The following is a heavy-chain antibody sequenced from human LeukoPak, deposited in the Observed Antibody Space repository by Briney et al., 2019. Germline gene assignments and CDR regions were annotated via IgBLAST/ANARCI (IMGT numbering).Heavy chain of an antibody. V-gene: IGHV1-69*13. D-gene: IGHD6-6*01. Sequence: ASVKVSCKASGYTFTSYGISWVRQAPGQGLEWMGGIIPIFGTANYAQKFQGRVTITADESTSTAYMELGSLRSEDTAVYYCARLDEYSSSSRYYGMDVWGQGTTVTVSS. CDR2: IIPIFGTA. J-gene: IGHJ6*02. CDR3: ARLDEYSSSSRYYGMDV. CDR1: GYTFTSYG.